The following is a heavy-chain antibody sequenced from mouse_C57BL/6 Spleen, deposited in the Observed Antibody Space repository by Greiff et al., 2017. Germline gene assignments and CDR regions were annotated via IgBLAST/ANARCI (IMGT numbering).Heavy chain of an antibody. V-gene: IGHV1-54*01. J-gene: IGHJ2*01. CDR1: GYAFTNYL. D-gene: IGHD2-3*01. Sequence: QVQLQQSGAELVRPGTSVKVSCKASGYAFTNYLIEWVKQRPGQGLEWIGVINPGSGGTNYNEKFKGKATLTAVKSSSTAYMQLSSLTSEDSAVXFCARGMGVFDYWGQGTTLTVSS. CDR2: INPGSGGT. CDR3: ARGMGVFDY.